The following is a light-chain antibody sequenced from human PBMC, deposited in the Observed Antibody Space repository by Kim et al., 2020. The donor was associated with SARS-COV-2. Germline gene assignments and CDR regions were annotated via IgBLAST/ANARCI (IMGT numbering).Light chain of an antibody. CDR3: QQSYSTPWLS. CDR1: QSIGTR. V-gene: IGKV1-39*01. CDR2: AAS. Sequence: SVGDGITIACRASQSIGTRLNWYQQRPGRAPKLLIYAASSMQSGVPSRFIGTGSGTNFTLTISSLQPEDFAAYYCQQSYSTPWLSFGGGTKVDIK. J-gene: IGKJ4*01.